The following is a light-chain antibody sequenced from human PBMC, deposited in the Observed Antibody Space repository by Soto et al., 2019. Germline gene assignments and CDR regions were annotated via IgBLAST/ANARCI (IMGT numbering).Light chain of an antibody. J-gene: IGLJ1*01. CDR1: SSDVAYYDY. V-gene: IGLV2-8*01. CDR3: SSYAGSNNFV. CDR2: EVT. Sequence: QSVLTQPPSASGFPGQSVTFSCTGTSSDVAYYDYVSWYQQHPGKAPKLVIYEVTKRPSGVPDRVSASKSGNTASLTASGLRAEDEADYYCSSYAGSNNFVFGSGTKVTV.